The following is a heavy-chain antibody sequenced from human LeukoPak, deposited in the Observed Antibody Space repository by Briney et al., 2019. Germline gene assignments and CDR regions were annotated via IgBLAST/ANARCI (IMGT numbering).Heavy chain of an antibody. D-gene: IGHD3-3*01. CDR2: INHSGST. CDR3: ARGSKITIFGVAHKGFDY. CDR1: GGSFSGYY. V-gene: IGHV4-34*01. Sequence: SETLSLTCAVYGGSFSGYYWSWIRQPPGKGLEWIGEINHSGSTNYNPSLKSRVTMSVDTSKNQFPLKLSSVSAADTAVYYCARGSKITIFGVAHKGFDYWGQGTLVTVSS. J-gene: IGHJ4*02.